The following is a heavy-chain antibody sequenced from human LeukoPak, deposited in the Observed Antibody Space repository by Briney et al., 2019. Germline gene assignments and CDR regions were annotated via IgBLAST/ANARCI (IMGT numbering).Heavy chain of an antibody. CDR3: VWDYGDYVMDV. V-gene: IGHV3-30*03. CDR1: GFTFRSYV. Sequence: PGGSLRLSCAASGFTFRSYVMHWVRQAPGKGLEWVALVSYDGSNKDYTDSVKGRFTISRDNSKNTLYLQLNSLRAEDTAVYYCVWDYGDYVMDVWGLGTTVIVTS. CDR2: VSYDGSNK. J-gene: IGHJ6*02. D-gene: IGHD4-17*01.